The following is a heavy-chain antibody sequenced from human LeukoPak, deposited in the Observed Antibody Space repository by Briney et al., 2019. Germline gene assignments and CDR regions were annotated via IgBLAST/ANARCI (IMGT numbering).Heavy chain of an antibody. V-gene: IGHV2-26*01. D-gene: IGHD3-22*01. CDR3: ARMVDSSGYYDY. J-gene: IGHJ4*02. Sequence: SGPTLVNPTETLTLTCTVSGFSLSNARIGVSWIRQPPGKALEWLAHIFSNDEKSYSTSLKSRLTISRDTSKSQVVLTMTNMDPVDTATYYCARMVDSSGYYDYWGQGTLVTVSS. CDR2: IFSNDEK. CDR1: GFSLSNARIG.